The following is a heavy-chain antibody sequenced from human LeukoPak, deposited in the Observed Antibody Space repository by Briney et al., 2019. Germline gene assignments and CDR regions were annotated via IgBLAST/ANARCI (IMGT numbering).Heavy chain of an antibody. Sequence: SVKVSCKASGGTFSSYAISWVRQAPGQGLEWMGGIIPIFGTANYAQKFQGRVTITTDESTSTAYMELSSLRSEDTAVYYCARGTSSIAAHNWFDPWGQGTLVTVSS. CDR1: GGTFSSYA. CDR2: IIPIFGTA. CDR3: ARGTSSIAAHNWFDP. D-gene: IGHD6-6*01. J-gene: IGHJ5*02. V-gene: IGHV1-69*05.